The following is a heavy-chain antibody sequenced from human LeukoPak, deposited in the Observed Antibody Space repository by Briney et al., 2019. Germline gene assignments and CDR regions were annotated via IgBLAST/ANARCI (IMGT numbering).Heavy chain of an antibody. D-gene: IGHD1-26*01. CDR2: ISAYNRNT. CDR3: ARDVSGSYVTDAFDL. Sequence: RASVKVSFKASGYTFSRYGISWVRQAPGQGLEWLGWISAYNRNTNYAQKLQGRVTMTTDTSTSTAYMDLRSLRFDDTAVYYCARDVSGSYVTDAFDLWGQGTMVTVSS. CDR1: GYTFSRYG. V-gene: IGHV1-18*01. J-gene: IGHJ3*01.